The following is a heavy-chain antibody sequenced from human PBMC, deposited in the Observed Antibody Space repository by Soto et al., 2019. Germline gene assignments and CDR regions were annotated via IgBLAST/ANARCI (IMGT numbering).Heavy chain of an antibody. CDR2: IYPAGPT. CDR1: GFTVSGMF. Sequence: GGSLRLSCAASGFTVSGMFMNWVRQAPGKGLEWVSVIYPAGPTYYADSVKGRFTIPRDNSKNTLFLQLNNLRAEDTAVYYCARDADSSGLHYWGQGILVTV. J-gene: IGHJ4*02. V-gene: IGHV3-53*01. D-gene: IGHD6-19*01. CDR3: ARDADSSGLHY.